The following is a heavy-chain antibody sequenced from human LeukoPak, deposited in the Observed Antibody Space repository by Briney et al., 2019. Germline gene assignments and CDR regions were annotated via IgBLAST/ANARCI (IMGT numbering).Heavy chain of an antibody. D-gene: IGHD6-6*01. CDR3: ARDDKYSSSSHFDY. Sequence: GASVKVSCKASRYTFSIYNMHWVRQAPGQGLEWMGIINPSGGTSYAQKLQGRITMTRDTSTSTLYMELSSLRSEDTAVYYCARDDKYSSSSHFDYWGQGTLVTVSS. CDR2: INPSGGT. V-gene: IGHV1-46*01. CDR1: RYTFSIYN. J-gene: IGHJ4*02.